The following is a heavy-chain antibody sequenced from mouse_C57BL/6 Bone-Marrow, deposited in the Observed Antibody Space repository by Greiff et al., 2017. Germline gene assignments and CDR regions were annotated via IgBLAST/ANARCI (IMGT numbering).Heavy chain of an antibody. D-gene: IGHD3-1*01. Sequence: QVHLQQPGAELVKPGASVKLSCTASGFTFTSYWMPWVQQTPGQGLQWIGDIDRSGSYTNYTQNFKGRSTLSGDTYSSTAYMQLSSLTSEDSAVYDCARSGPAWFADWGKGTLVTVSA. V-gene: IGHV1-50*01. CDR2: IDRSGSYT. CDR1: GFTFTSYW. J-gene: IGHJ3*01. CDR3: ARSGPAWFAD.